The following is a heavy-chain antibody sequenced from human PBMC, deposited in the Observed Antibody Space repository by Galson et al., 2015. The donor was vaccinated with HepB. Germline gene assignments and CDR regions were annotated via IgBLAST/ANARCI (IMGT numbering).Heavy chain of an antibody. V-gene: IGHV4-4*07. CDR1: GGSISSYY. D-gene: IGHD5-18*01. CDR3: ARDGVSEDSYGYWYYYGMDV. J-gene: IGHJ6*02. Sequence: SETLSLTCTVSGGSISSYYWSWIRQPAGKGLEWIGRIYTSGSTNYNPSLKSRVTMSVDTSRNQFSLKLSSVTAADTAVYYCARDGVSEDSYGYWYYYGMDVWGQGTTVTVSS. CDR2: IYTSGST.